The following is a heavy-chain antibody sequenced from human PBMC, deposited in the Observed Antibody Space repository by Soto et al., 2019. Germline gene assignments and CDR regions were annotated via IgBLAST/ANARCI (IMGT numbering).Heavy chain of an antibody. V-gene: IGHV1-18*01. CDR1: GGTFSSYA. Sequence: ASVKVSCKASGGTFSSYAISWVRQAPGQGLEWMGWISANNGTTNYAQKLQGRVTMTTDTSTSTAYMELRSLRSDDTAVYYCARDQTYYDFWSGDKHFDYWGQGTLVTVSS. J-gene: IGHJ4*02. D-gene: IGHD3-3*01. CDR3: ARDQTYYDFWSGDKHFDY. CDR2: ISANNGTT.